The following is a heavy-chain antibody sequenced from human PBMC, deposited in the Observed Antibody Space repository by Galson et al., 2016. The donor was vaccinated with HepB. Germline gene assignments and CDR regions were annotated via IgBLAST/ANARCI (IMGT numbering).Heavy chain of an antibody. CDR2: INTYTGDT. CDR3: ARDGDYDILTGYWHFNYGMDV. J-gene: IGHJ6*02. CDR1: GYTFISYG. Sequence: SVKVSCKASGYTFISYGISWVRQAPGQGLEWMGWINTYTGDTNYAQKVQGRVTVTTDTSTGTAHMDLRSLRSDDTAIYYCARDGDYDILTGYWHFNYGMDVWGQGTTVTVSS. D-gene: IGHD3-9*01. V-gene: IGHV1-18*01.